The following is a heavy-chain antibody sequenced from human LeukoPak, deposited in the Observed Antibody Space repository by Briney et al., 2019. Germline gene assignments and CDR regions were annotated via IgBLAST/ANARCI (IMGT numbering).Heavy chain of an antibody. V-gene: IGHV3-48*03. Sequence: GGSLRLSCAASGFTFSSYEMHWVRQAPGKGLEWVSYISSSGSTIYYADSVKGRFTISRDNAKNSLYLQMNSLRAEDTAVYYCARRAGAYSHPYDYWGQGTLVTVSS. CDR2: ISSSGSTI. D-gene: IGHD4/OR15-4a*01. CDR3: ARRAGAYSHPYDY. CDR1: GFTFSSYE. J-gene: IGHJ4*02.